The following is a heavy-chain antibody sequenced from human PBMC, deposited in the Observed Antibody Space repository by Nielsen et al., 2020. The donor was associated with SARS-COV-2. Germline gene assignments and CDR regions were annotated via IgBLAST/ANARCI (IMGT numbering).Heavy chain of an antibody. V-gene: IGHV4-39*01. CDR1: GGSISSSSYY. CDR2: IYYSGST. D-gene: IGHD4-17*01. J-gene: IGHJ5*02. Sequence: SETLSLTCTVSGGSISSSSYYWGWIRQPPGKGLEWIGSIYYSGSTYYNPSLKSRVTISVDTSKNQFSLKLSSVTAADTAVYYCAGQILQDGDYLWFDPWGQGTLVTVSS. CDR3: AGQILQDGDYLWFDP.